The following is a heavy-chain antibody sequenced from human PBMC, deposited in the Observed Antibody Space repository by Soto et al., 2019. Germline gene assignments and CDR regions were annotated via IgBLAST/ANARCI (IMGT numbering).Heavy chain of an antibody. CDR3: AKLSPTVSDGMDV. D-gene: IGHD4-17*01. V-gene: IGHV3-7*03. Sequence: VGSLRLSCAGSGFTFSSNWMSWVRQAPGKGLEWVANIKQDGSEKYYVDSVKGRFTISRDNAKNSLDLQMNSLRAEDTAVYYCAKLSPTVSDGMDVWGQGTTVTVSS. CDR2: IKQDGSEK. J-gene: IGHJ6*02. CDR1: GFTFSSNW.